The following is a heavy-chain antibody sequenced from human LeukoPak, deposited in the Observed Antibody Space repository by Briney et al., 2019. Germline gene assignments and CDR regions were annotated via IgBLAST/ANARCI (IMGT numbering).Heavy chain of an antibody. D-gene: IGHD6-6*01. CDR3: ARDRIPYSSSSQNWFDP. CDR2: ISAYNGNT. J-gene: IGHJ5*02. Sequence: ASVKVSCKASGYTFTSYGISWVRQAPGQGLEWMGWISAYNGNTNYAQKLQGRVTMTTDTSTSTAYMELRSLRFDDTAVYYCARDRIPYSSSSQNWFDPWGQGTLVTVSS. CDR1: GYTFTSYG. V-gene: IGHV1-18*01.